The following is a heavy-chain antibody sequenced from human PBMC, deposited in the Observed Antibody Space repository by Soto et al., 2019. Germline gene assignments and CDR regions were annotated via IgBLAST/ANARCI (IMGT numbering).Heavy chain of an antibody. CDR2: IYYSGST. D-gene: IGHD3-10*01. CDR3: ARDVSGITMVRGVIIPTSNWFDP. V-gene: IGHV4-59*01. J-gene: IGHJ5*02. Sequence: SETLSLTCTVSGGSISSYYWSWIRQPPGKGLEWIGYIYYSGSTNYNPSLKSRVTISVDTSKNQFSLKLSSVTAADTAVYYCARDVSGITMVRGVIIPTSNWFDPWGQGTLVTVSS. CDR1: GGSISSYY.